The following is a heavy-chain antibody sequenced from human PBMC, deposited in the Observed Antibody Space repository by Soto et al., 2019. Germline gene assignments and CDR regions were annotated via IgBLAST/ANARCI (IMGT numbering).Heavy chain of an antibody. CDR1: GYSFTSYW. CDR3: ARDRKDGMDV. CDR2: IYPCDSET. V-gene: IGHV5-51*01. J-gene: IGHJ6*02. Sequence: GEPLKISCKGSGYSFTSYWNGWVRQIPGKGLEWMGLIYPCDSETRYSPSFQGQVTISADKSISNANLQLSSLKASDTAKYYCARDRKDGMDVWGQGTTVTVSS.